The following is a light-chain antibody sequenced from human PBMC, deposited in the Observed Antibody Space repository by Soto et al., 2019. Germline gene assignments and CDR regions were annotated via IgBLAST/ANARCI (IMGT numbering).Light chain of an antibody. V-gene: IGKV3-15*01. CDR1: QSVSSS. CDR2: DAS. CDR3: QQYKNWPLSIT. J-gene: IGKJ5*01. Sequence: EIVMTQSPATLSVSPGERVTLSCRASQSVSSSLAWYQQKPGQAPRVVIYDASTRGIGIPARFSGSGSGTEFTLTISILQSEDFAFYYCQQYKNWPLSITFGQGTRLEIE.